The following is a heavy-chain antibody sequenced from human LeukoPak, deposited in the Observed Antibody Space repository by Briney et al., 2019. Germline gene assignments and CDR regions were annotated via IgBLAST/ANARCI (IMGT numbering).Heavy chain of an antibody. Sequence: SETLSLTCTVSGGSISSSSYYWGWIRQPPGKGLEWIGSIHYSGSTSSNPSLKSRVTISVDTSKNQFSLKLSSVTAADTAVYCCATLDSSGRDHWGQGTLVTVSS. V-gene: IGHV4-39*01. CDR3: ATLDSSGRDH. J-gene: IGHJ4*02. D-gene: IGHD6-19*01. CDR2: IHYSGST. CDR1: GGSISSSSYY.